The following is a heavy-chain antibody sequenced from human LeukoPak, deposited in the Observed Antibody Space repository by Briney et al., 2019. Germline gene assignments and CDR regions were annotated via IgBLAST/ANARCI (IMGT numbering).Heavy chain of an antibody. D-gene: IGHD5-18*01. Sequence: SVKVSCKASGGTFSSYAISWVRQAPGQGLEWMGRIIPILGTANYAQKFQGRVTITADKSTSTAYMELSSLRSEDTAVYYCARDPDTAYFDYWGQGTLVTVSS. J-gene: IGHJ4*02. CDR2: IIPILGTA. V-gene: IGHV1-69*04. CDR3: ARDPDTAYFDY. CDR1: GGTFSSYA.